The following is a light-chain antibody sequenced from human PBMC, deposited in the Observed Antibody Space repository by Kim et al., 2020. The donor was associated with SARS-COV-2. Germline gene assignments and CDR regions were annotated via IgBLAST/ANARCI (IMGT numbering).Light chain of an antibody. CDR2: EVS. V-gene: IGLV2-8*01. CDR1: SSDVGGYNY. CDR3: SSYAGSNNLV. Sequence: QSALTQPPSASGSPGQSVTISCTGTSSDVGGYNYVSWYQQHPGKAPKLMIYEVSKRPSGVPHRFPGSKSGNTASLTVSGLQAEDEADYYCSSYAGSNNLVFGGGTQLTVL. J-gene: IGLJ3*02.